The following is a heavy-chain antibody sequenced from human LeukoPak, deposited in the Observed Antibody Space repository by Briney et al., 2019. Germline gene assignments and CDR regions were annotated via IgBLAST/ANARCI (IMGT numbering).Heavy chain of an antibody. CDR3: AATYYYDGSGYRILVY. Sequence: ASVKVSCKASGYTFTSYGISWVRQAPGQGLEWMGWISAYNGNTNYAQKLQGRVTMTTDTSTSTAYMELRSLRSDDTAVYYCAATYYYDGSGYRILVYWGQGTLVTVSS. V-gene: IGHV1-18*01. CDR2: ISAYNGNT. J-gene: IGHJ4*02. D-gene: IGHD3-22*01. CDR1: GYTFTSYG.